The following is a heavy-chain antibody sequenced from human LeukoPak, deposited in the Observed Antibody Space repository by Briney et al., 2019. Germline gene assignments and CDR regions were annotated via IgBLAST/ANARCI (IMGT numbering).Heavy chain of an antibody. V-gene: IGHV3-23*01. Sequence: GGALRLSCAASGFTFSSYARSWVRQAPGKGLEWVSAISGSGGSTYYADSVKGRFTISRDNSKKSLYLQMNSLGAEDTALYYCVKVTAAGFVDHWGQGTLVTVSS. CDR1: GFTFSSYA. CDR2: ISGSGGST. J-gene: IGHJ4*02. D-gene: IGHD6-13*01. CDR3: VKVTAAGFVDH.